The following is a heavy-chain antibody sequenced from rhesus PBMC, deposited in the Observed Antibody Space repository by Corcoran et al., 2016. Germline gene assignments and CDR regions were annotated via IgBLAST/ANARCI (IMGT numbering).Heavy chain of an antibody. Sequence: QVQLQESGPGVVKPSETLSLTCAVSGGSISGYYLWSWIRQPPGKGLEWIGSIYGGSGSTSYIPSLKMRIISSIVTFKNQFSLELSSVTAADTAVYYCAIEGDCTGSGCYGTFDYWGQGVLVTVSS. CDR3: AIEGDCTGSGCYGTFDY. D-gene: IGHD2-21*01. V-gene: IGHV4-106*01. J-gene: IGHJ4*01. CDR2: IYGGSGST. CDR1: GGSISGYYL.